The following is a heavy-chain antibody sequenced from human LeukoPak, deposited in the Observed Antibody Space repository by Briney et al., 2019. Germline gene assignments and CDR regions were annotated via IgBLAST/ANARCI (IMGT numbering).Heavy chain of an antibody. CDR1: GFTFSSYG. CDR3: AKDLSSSSSLDY. D-gene: IGHD6-6*01. CDR2: ISYVGSNK. Sequence: GGSLRLSCAASGFTFSSYGMHWVRQAPGKGLEWVAVISYVGSNKYCADSVKGRFTISRDNSKNTLYLQMNSLRAEDTAVYYCAKDLSSSSSLDYWGQGTLVTVSS. J-gene: IGHJ4*02. V-gene: IGHV3-30*18.